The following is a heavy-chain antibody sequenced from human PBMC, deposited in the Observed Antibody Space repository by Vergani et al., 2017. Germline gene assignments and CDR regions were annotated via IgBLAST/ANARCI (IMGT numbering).Heavy chain of an antibody. Sequence: EVQLVQSGAEVKKPGESLKISCKGSGYSFTSYWIGWVRQMPGKGLEWMGIIYPGDSDTNYSPSFQGHVTISADKSISTAYLQWSSLKASDTAMYYCARQVAVAGKWWGPYYYYGMDVWGQXP. D-gene: IGHD6-19*01. CDR1: GYSFTSYW. CDR3: ARQVAVAGKWWGPYYYYGMDV. V-gene: IGHV5-51*01. J-gene: IGHJ6*02. CDR2: IYPGDSDT.